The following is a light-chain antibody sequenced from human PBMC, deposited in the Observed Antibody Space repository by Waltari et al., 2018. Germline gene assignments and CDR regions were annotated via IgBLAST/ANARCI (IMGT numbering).Light chain of an antibody. CDR2: AAS. Sequence: DIQLTQSPSFLSASVGDRVTIPCRASQGISSYLAWYQQKPGKAPKLLIYAASTLQSGVPSRFSGSGSGTEFTLTISSLQPEDFATYYCQQLNSYPTFGQGTKVEIK. CDR1: QGISSY. J-gene: IGKJ1*01. CDR3: QQLNSYPT. V-gene: IGKV1-9*01.